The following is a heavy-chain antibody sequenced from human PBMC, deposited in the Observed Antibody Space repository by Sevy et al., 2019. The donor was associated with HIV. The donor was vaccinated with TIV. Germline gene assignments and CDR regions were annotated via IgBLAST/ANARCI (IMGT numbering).Heavy chain of an antibody. J-gene: IGHJ6*02. CDR2: IYSGGHT. D-gene: IGHD3-22*01. V-gene: IGHV3-53*01. CDR3: ARHYYESSGYSYYYYYGMDV. Sequence: GGSLRLSCVASGFIVSDNYMIWVRQAPGKGLEWVSVIYSGGHTYYADSVKGRFTISRDNFRNTLYLQVNSLRAEDTAVYYWARHYYESSGYSYYYYYGMDVWGQGTTVTVSS. CDR1: GFIVSDNY.